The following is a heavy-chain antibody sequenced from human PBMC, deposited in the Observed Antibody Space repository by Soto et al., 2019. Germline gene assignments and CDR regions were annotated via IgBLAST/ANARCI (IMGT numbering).Heavy chain of an antibody. CDR2: INPSGGST. Sequence: QVQLVQSGAEVKKPGASVKVSCKASGYTFTSYYMHWVRQAPGQGLEWMGIINPSGGSTSYAQKFQGRVTMTRDTSTSTVYMELSRLRSEDTAVYYSARDIGRLRLGELSSYWGQGTLVTVSS. CDR3: ARDIGRLRLGELSSY. D-gene: IGHD3-16*02. J-gene: IGHJ4*02. CDR1: GYTFTSYY. V-gene: IGHV1-46*01.